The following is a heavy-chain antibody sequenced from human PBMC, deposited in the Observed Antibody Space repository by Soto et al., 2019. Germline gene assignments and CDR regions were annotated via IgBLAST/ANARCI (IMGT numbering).Heavy chain of an antibody. J-gene: IGHJ4*02. D-gene: IGHD2-15*01. Sequence: QVQLQESGPGLVKPSETLSLTCTVSGGSISSYYWSWIRQPPGKGLEWIGYIYYSGSTNYNPSLTSRVTISVDTSKNQFSLKLSSVTAADTAVYYCARVGVVTWDYFDYWGQGTLVTVSS. CDR3: ARVGVVTWDYFDY. CDR2: IYYSGST. CDR1: GGSISSYY. V-gene: IGHV4-59*01.